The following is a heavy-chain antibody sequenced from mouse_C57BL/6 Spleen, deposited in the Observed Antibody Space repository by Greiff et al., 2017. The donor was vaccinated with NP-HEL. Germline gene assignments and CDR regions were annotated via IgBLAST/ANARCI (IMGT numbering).Heavy chain of an antibody. V-gene: IGHV1-81*01. Sequence: QVQLQHSGAELARPGASVKLSCKASGYTFTSYGISWVKQRTGQGLEWIGEIYPRSGNTYYNEKFKGKATLTADKSSSTAYMELRSLTSEDSAVYFCARKVDGYYDAMDYWGQGTSVTVSS. CDR1: GYTFTSYG. CDR2: IYPRSGNT. CDR3: ARKVDGYYDAMDY. J-gene: IGHJ4*01. D-gene: IGHD2-3*01.